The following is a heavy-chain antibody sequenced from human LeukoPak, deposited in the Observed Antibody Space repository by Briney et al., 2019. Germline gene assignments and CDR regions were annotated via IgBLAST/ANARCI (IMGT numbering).Heavy chain of an antibody. V-gene: IGHV3-48*03. D-gene: IGHD2-21*01. Sequence: GGSLRLSCTASGFTLSHYEVNWVRHAPGKGLEWLSYTPTSDTTLFYADSIKGRFTVSRDNANNLVYLQMNTLRADDTALYYCAREMPNCGGDCYDLWGQGTLVTVSS. CDR1: GFTLSHYE. CDR2: TPTSDTTL. CDR3: AREMPNCGGDCYDL. J-gene: IGHJ4*02.